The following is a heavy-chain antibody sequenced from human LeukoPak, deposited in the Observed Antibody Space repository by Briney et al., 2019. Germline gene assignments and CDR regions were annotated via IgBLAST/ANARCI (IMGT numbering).Heavy chain of an antibody. CDR1: GYTFSSYG. V-gene: IGHV1-18*01. J-gene: IGHJ4*02. D-gene: IGHD2-2*01. CDR3: ARTHCDTTSCLVIDY. CDR2: INAYNGNT. Sequence: ASVMVSCKASGYTFSSYGITWVRQAPGQGLEWTGWINAYNGNTNYAQNVQGRVTMTTDTSTSTAHMELRSLRSDDTAVYYCARTHCDTTSCLVIDYWGQGTLVTVSS.